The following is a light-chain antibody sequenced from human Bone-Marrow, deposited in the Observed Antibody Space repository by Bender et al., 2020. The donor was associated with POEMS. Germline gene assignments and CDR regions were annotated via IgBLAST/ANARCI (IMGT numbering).Light chain of an antibody. J-gene: IGLJ3*02. CDR3: QSYDNSLGGWV. V-gene: IGLV2-14*03. CDR1: SSDVGAYNY. Sequence: QSALTQPASVSASPGQSISISCTGTSSDVGAYNYVSWYQQHPGKAPKVIIYDVNSRPSGISNRFSGSKSGNTASLTISGLQAEDEADYYCQSYDNSLGGWVFGGGTKLTVL. CDR2: DVN.